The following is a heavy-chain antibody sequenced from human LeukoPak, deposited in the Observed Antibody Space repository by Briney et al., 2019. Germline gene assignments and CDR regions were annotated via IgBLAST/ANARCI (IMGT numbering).Heavy chain of an antibody. V-gene: IGHV3-21*01. CDR3: ARGDFSAFDI. CDR2: ISSGSSYK. J-gene: IGHJ3*02. CDR1: GFTFSSYS. D-gene: IGHD2/OR15-2a*01. Sequence: GGSLRLSCAASGFTFSSYSMKWVRQAPGKGLEWISSISSGSSYKYYADSVKGRFTISRDNAKNSLYLQMNSLRAEDTAVYYCARGDFSAFDIWGQGTMVTVSS.